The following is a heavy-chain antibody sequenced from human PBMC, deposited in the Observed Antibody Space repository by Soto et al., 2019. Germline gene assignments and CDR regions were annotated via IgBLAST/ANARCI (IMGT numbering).Heavy chain of an antibody. D-gene: IGHD3-22*01. CDR1: GFTFSNAW. V-gene: IGHV3-15*01. CDR2: IKNKTDGGTT. Sequence: PGGSLRLSCAASGFTFSNAWLTWVRQAPGMGLEWVGRIKNKTDGGTTDYAAPVKGRFTISRDDSKNTLYLHINSLKTEDTAVYYCTTGTYSYDSSGSYHPPRNSVYLDYWGHVTLVTVSS. J-gene: IGHJ4*01. CDR3: TTGTYSYDSSGSYHPPRNSVYLDY.